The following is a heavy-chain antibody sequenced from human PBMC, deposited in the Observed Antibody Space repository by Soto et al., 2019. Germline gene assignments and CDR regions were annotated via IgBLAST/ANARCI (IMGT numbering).Heavy chain of an antibody. V-gene: IGHV4-34*01. J-gene: IGHJ4*02. D-gene: IGHD3-3*01. CDR1: GGSFSGYY. Sequence: PSETLSLTCAVYGGSFSGYYWSWIRQPPGKGLEWIGEINHSGSTNFNPSLKSRVTIFVDTSKNQFSLNLNSVTAADTAVYYCARGFSSWSGYYTEWGQGTLVTVSS. CDR3: ARGFSSWSGYYTE. CDR2: INHSGST.